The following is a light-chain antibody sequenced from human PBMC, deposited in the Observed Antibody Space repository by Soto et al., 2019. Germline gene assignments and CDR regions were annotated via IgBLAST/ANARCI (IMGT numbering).Light chain of an antibody. V-gene: IGLV2-14*03. CDR3: SSYTSTGTSGGV. CDR1: SSDVGGYNY. J-gene: IGLJ2*01. Sequence: QSVLTQPASVSGSPGQSITISCTGTSSDVGGYNYVSWYQQHPGKAPKLMIYDVTNRPSGVSNRFSGSKSGNTASLTISGLQTEDEDDYYCSSYTSTGTSGGVFGGGTKLTVL. CDR2: DVT.